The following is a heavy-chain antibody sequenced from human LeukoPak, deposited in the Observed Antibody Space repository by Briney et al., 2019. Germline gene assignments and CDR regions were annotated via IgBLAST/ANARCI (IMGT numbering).Heavy chain of an antibody. CDR3: AKALMGAYFDC. V-gene: IGHV3-53*01. Sequence: GGSLRLSCAASGFTVSSNYMSWVRQAPGKGLEWVSVIYSGGSTYYADSVKGRFTISRDNSKNTLYLQMNSLRAEDTAIYYCAKALMGAYFDCWGQGTLVTVSS. J-gene: IGHJ4*02. CDR1: GFTVSSNY. CDR2: IYSGGST. D-gene: IGHD2-8*01.